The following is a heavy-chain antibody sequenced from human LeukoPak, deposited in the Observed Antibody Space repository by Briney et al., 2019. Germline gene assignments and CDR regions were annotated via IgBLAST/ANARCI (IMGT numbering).Heavy chain of an antibody. V-gene: IGHV3-7*01. CDR3: ARLPKLRYFDWLLPVDAFDI. CDR2: IKEDASEK. Sequence: PGGSLRLSCAGAGFTFSNYWMSWVRQAPGKGLEWVANIKEDASEKYYMDSMKGRFTISRDNAKNSLYLQMNSLRAEDTAVYYCARLPKLRYFDWLLPVDAFDIWGQGTMVTVSS. CDR1: GFTFSNYW. D-gene: IGHD3-9*01. J-gene: IGHJ3*02.